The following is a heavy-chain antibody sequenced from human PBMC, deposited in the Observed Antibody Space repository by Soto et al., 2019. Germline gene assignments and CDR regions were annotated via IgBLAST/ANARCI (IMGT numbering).Heavy chain of an antibody. CDR3: ARDPVVVVTHARGPPYGMDV. J-gene: IGHJ6*02. D-gene: IGHD2-2*01. V-gene: IGHV3-30-3*01. Sequence: GGSLRLSCAASGFIFSTYSMHWVRQAPGKGLEWVAVISYDGNNQIYADSVKGRFTISRDNSKNTLYLQMNSLRAEDTAVYYCARDPVVVVTHARGPPYGMDVWGQGTSVTVSS. CDR2: ISYDGNNQ. CDR1: GFIFSTYS.